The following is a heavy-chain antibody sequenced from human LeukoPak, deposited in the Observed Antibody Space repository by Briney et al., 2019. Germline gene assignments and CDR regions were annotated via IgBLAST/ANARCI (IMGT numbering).Heavy chain of an antibody. CDR2: ISGTSSYI. CDR3: AELGITMIGGV. V-gene: IGHV3-21*01. CDR1: GFTFSSYG. D-gene: IGHD3-10*02. J-gene: IGHJ6*04. Sequence: GGSLRLSCAASGFTFSSYGMHWVRQAPGKGLEWVSFISGTSSYIYYADSVKGRFTISRDNAKNSLYLQMNSLRAEDTAVYYCAELGITMIGGVWGKGTTVTISS.